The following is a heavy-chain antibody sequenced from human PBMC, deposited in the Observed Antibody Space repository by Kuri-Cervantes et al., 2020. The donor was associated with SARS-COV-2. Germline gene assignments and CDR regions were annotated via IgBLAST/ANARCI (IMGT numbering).Heavy chain of an antibody. CDR3: ARHVEWELSPWV. D-gene: IGHD1-26*01. CDR2: IIPIFATS. V-gene: IGHV1-69*13. CDR1: GGTFSRYA. J-gene: IGHJ4*02. Sequence: SVKVSCKASGGTFSRYALNWVRQAPGQGLEWMGGIIPIFATSNYAQKFQGRVTITADESTSTAYLQWSSLKASDTAMYYCARHVEWELSPWVWGQGTLVTVSS.